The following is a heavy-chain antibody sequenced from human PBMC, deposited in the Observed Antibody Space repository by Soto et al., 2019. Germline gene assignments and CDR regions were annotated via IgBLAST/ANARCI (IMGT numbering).Heavy chain of an antibody. Sequence: VASVKVSCKVSGITFIDYYIHWVQRAPGKGLEWMVLVDLEDGETIDAEKFKGRVTLTADTSTSTAYMELSRLRSEDTAVYYCATGKGGSPPLPWYLYGMDFWGQGTTVTVSS. D-gene: IGHD3-10*01. CDR2: VDLEDGET. CDR1: GITFIDYY. V-gene: IGHV1-69-2*01. J-gene: IGHJ6*02. CDR3: ATGKGGSPPLPWYLYGMDF.